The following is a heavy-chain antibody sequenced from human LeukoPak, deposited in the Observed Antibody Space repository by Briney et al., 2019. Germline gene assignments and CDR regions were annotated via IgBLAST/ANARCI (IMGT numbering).Heavy chain of an antibody. J-gene: IGHJ6*03. CDR3: ARVDYGDYEYYYYYYMDV. D-gene: IGHD4-17*01. CDR1: GYSISSGYY. CDR2: IDHSGSS. V-gene: IGHV4-38-2*02. Sequence: SETLSLTCTVSGYSISSGYYWGWIRQPPGKGLEWTGSIDHSGSSYYNPSLKSRITISVDTSKNQFSLYLSSVTAADTAVYYCARVDYGDYEYYYYYYMDVWGKGTTVTVSS.